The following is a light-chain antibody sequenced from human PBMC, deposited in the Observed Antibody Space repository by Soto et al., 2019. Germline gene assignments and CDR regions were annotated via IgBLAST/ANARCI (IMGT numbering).Light chain of an antibody. CDR1: QGISSY. V-gene: IGKV1-9*01. CDR3: QQLNSYPHT. CDR2: AAS. Sequence: IQLTQSPSSLSASVGDRVTITCRASQGISSYLAWYQQKPGKAPKLLIYAASTLQMGVPARFSGSGSGTYFTLTISSLQPEDFATYYCQQLNSYPHTFGGGTKVEIK. J-gene: IGKJ4*01.